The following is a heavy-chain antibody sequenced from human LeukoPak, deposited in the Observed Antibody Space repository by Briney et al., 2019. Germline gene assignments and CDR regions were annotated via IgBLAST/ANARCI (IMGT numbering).Heavy chain of an antibody. J-gene: IGHJ4*02. Sequence: GGSLRLSCAASGFTFSSYSMNWVRQAPGKGLEWVSSISSSSSYIYYADSVKGRFTISRDNAKNSLYLQMNSLRAEDTAVHYCARGSGSNPFDYWGQGTLVTVSS. CDR3: ARGSGSNPFDY. CDR1: GFTFSSYS. CDR2: ISSSSSYI. V-gene: IGHV3-21*01. D-gene: IGHD6-19*01.